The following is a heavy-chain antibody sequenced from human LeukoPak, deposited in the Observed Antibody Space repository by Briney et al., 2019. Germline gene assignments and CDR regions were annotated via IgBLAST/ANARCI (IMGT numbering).Heavy chain of an antibody. D-gene: IGHD1-26*01. J-gene: IGHJ4*02. CDR1: GGSISSYY. CDR3: ANGGNSGSYFED. V-gene: IGHV4-4*07. CDR2: MYTSGRT. Sequence: SETLSLTCTVSGGSISSYYWNWVRQPAGKGLEWIGRMYTSGRTDYNPSLKSRVTMSVDTSKNQFSLKLTSVTAGDTAVYYCANGGNSGSYFEDWGQGTLVTVSS.